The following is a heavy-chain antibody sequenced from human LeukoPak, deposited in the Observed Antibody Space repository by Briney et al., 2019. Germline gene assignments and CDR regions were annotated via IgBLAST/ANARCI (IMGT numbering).Heavy chain of an antibody. CDR1: GFTFTSSA. Sequence: ASVKVSCKASGFTFTSSAVQWVRQARGQRLEWIGWIVVGSGNTNYAQKFQERVTITRGMSTSTAYMELSSLRAEDTAVYYCAKDQGITMIVVVPEPFDYWGQGTLVTVSS. D-gene: IGHD3-22*01. J-gene: IGHJ4*02. V-gene: IGHV1-58*01. CDR3: AKDQGITMIVVVPEPFDY. CDR2: IVVGSGNT.